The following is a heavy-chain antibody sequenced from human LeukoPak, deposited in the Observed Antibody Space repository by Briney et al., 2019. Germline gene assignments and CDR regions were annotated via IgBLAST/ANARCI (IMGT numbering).Heavy chain of an antibody. Sequence: GRSLRLSCAASGFTFSSYAMHWVRQAPGKGLEWVAVISYDGSNKYYADSVKGRFTISRDNSKNTLYLQMNSLRAEDTAVYYCARDNVGDCYKYGPDYWGQGTLVTVSS. CDR3: ARDNVGDCYKYGPDY. D-gene: IGHD2-21*01. CDR1: GFTFSSYA. V-gene: IGHV3-30-3*01. J-gene: IGHJ4*02. CDR2: ISYDGSNK.